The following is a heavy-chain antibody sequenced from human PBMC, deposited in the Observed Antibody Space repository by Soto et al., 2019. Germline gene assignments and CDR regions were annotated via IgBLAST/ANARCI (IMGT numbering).Heavy chain of an antibody. D-gene: IGHD4-17*01. V-gene: IGHV4-59*08. Sequence: SETLSLTCTVSGGSIRSYYWSWIRQPPGKGLEWIGYIYYSGSTNYNPSLKSRVTISVDTSKNQFSLKLRSVTAADTAVYYCARRYGDASDYWGQGTLVTVS. CDR1: GGSIRSYY. CDR2: IYYSGST. J-gene: IGHJ4*02. CDR3: ARRYGDASDY.